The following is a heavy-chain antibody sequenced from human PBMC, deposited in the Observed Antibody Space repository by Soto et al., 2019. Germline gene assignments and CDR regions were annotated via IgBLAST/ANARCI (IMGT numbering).Heavy chain of an antibody. V-gene: IGHV3-11*01. CDR1: GFTFSDYY. CDR3: VRGNFYYGMDV. Sequence: GGSLRLSCTTSGFTFSDYYMTWVRQAPGKGLEWISYMSGSGDAIYYADSVKGRFTISRDNAKNSLHLEMNSLRVEDTAMYYCVRGNFYYGMDVWGQGTTVTV. CDR2: MSGSGDAI. J-gene: IGHJ6*02.